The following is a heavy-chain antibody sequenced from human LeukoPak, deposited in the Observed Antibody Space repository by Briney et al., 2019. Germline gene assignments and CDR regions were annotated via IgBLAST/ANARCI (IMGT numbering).Heavy chain of an antibody. CDR3: ARDSDMRQQLETSGDY. CDR1: GFTFSSYA. Sequence: GGSLRLSCAASGFTFSSYAMSWVRQAPGKGLEWVSAISGSGGSTYYADSVKGRFTISRDNSKNTLYLQMNSLRSEDTAVYYCARDSDMRQQLETSGDYWGQGTLVTVSS. CDR2: ISGSGGST. V-gene: IGHV3-23*01. J-gene: IGHJ4*02. D-gene: IGHD6-13*01.